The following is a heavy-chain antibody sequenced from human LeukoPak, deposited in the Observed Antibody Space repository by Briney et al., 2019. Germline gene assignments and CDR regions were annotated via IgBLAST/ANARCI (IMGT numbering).Heavy chain of an antibody. CDR2: MNPNSGGT. J-gene: IGHJ4*02. CDR3: ARQGSNSSGWYPVDD. D-gene: IGHD6-19*01. V-gene: IGHV1-2*02. CDR1: GYTFTAYY. Sequence: ASVNVSFKSSGYTFTAYYIHWLRQAPGQGLEWMGWMNPNSGGTKYAQTFQGRVTLTRDTSISTAYLELSSLTYDDTAVYFCARQGSNSSGWYPVDDWGQGTLVTVSS.